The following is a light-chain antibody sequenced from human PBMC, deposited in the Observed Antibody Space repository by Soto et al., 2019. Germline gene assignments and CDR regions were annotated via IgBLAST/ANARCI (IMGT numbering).Light chain of an antibody. Sequence: QSALTQPASVSGSLGQSITISCTGTSSDVGGYNYVSWYQQHPGKAPQLMIYEVSNRPSGISNRFSGSKSGNTASLTISGLQAEADADYYCSSYTSTNTRLFGTGTKLTVL. CDR2: EVS. V-gene: IGLV2-14*01. CDR3: SSYTSTNTRL. J-gene: IGLJ1*01. CDR1: SSDVGGYNY.